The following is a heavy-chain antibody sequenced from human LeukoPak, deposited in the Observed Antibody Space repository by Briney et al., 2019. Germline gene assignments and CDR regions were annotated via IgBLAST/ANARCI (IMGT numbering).Heavy chain of an antibody. J-gene: IGHJ4*02. CDR3: AKDYEAYCGGDCSGAYFDY. CDR2: ISYDGSNK. D-gene: IGHD2-21*02. V-gene: IGHV3-30*18. Sequence: GGSLRLSCAASGFTFSSYGMHWVRQAPGKGLEWVAVISYDGSNKYYADSVKGRFTISRDNSKNTLYLQMNSLSAEDTAVYYCAKDYEAYCGGDCSGAYFDYWGQGTLVTVSS. CDR1: GFTFSSYG.